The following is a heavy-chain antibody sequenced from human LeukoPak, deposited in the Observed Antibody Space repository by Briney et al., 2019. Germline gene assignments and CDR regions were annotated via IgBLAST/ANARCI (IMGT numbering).Heavy chain of an antibody. CDR1: GYSFTRYG. Sequence: ASVKVSCKASGYSFTRYGISWVRQAPGQGLEWMAWISAYNGNTNYAQKFQGRVTMTTDTSTSTAYMELRSLRYEDTALYYCATSLVKSQLSFFYMDVWGKGTTVTVSS. D-gene: IGHD2-2*01. CDR3: ATSLVKSQLSFFYMDV. J-gene: IGHJ6*03. V-gene: IGHV1-18*01. CDR2: ISAYNGNT.